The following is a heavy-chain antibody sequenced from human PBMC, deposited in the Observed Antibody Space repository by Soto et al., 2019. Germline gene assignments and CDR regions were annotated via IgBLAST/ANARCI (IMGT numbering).Heavy chain of an antibody. CDR1: GGTFSSYA. V-gene: IGHV1-69*13. Sequence: ASVKVSCKASGGTFSSYAISWVRQAPGQGLEWMGGIIPIFGTANYAQKFQGRVTITADESTSTAYMELSSLRSEDTAVYYCARGIQLWAALRRYYYGMDVWGQGTTVTVSS. CDR2: IIPIFGTA. J-gene: IGHJ6*02. CDR3: ARGIQLWAALRRYYYGMDV. D-gene: IGHD5-18*01.